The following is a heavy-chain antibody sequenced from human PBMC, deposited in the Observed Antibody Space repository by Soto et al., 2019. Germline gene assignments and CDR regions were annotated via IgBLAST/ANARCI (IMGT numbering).Heavy chain of an antibody. Sequence: GGSLRLSCAASGFTFSSYWMSWVRQAPGKGLEWVANIKQDGSEKYYVDPVKGRFTISRDNAKNSLYLQMNSLRAEDTAVYYCARDDWGPYYYYYGMDVWGQGTTVTVSS. V-gene: IGHV3-7*03. CDR2: IKQDGSEK. J-gene: IGHJ6*02. CDR3: ARDDWGPYYYYYGMDV. D-gene: IGHD7-27*01. CDR1: GFTFSSYW.